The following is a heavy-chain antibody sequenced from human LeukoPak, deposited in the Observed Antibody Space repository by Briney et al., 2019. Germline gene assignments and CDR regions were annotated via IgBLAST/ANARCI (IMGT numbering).Heavy chain of an antibody. Sequence: PGGSLRLSCAASGFTFSAYWMHWVRQAPGRGLVWVSRINPDGSVTSYADSVKGRFTISRDNAKNSLYLQMNSLRAEDTAVYYCARDRVDYGDYGGKLFDYWGQGTLVTVSS. CDR3: ARDRVDYGDYGGKLFDY. J-gene: IGHJ4*02. CDR1: GFTFSAYW. V-gene: IGHV3-74*01. D-gene: IGHD4-17*01. CDR2: INPDGSVT.